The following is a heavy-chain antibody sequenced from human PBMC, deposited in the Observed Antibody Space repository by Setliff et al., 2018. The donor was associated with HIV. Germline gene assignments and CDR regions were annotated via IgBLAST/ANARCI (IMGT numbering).Heavy chain of an antibody. J-gene: IGHJ3*02. CDR3: ARAKGSGTYVFDI. CDR1: GFSVSSSY. Sequence: VGSLRLSCAAPGFSVSSSYLSWVRQAPGKGLEWVSITYSDDSPYYTDSVKGRFTISRDNSKDTLYLQMNSLRAEDTAVYYCARAKGSGTYVFDIWGQGTMVTVSS. D-gene: IGHD2-15*01. CDR2: TYSDDSP. V-gene: IGHV3-53*01.